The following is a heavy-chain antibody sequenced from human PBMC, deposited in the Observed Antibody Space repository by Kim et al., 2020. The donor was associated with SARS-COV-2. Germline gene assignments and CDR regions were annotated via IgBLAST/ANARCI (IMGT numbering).Heavy chain of an antibody. V-gene: IGHV1-69*01. CDR2: CGTA. Sequence: CGTANYAQKFQGRVTITADESTSTAYMELSSLRSEDTAVYYCARDDSMDVWGKGTTVTVSS. CDR3: ARDDSMDV. J-gene: IGHJ6*03.